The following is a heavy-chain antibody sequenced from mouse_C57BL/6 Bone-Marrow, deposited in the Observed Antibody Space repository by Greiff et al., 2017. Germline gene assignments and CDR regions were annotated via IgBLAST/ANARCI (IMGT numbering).Heavy chain of an antibody. CDR1: GYTFTDYE. Sequence: QVQLQQSGADLVRPGASVTLSCKASGYTFTDYEMHWVKQTPVHGLEWIGAIDPENGGTAYNQKFKGKAILTADKSSSTAYMERRSLTSGDSAVYYCAETDQGGRPWFAYWGQGTLVTVSA. D-gene: IGHD3-2*02. J-gene: IGHJ3*01. CDR2: IDPENGGT. V-gene: IGHV1-15*01. CDR3: AETDQGGRPWFAY.